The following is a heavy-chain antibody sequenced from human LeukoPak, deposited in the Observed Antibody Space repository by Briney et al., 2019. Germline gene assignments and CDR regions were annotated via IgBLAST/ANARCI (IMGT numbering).Heavy chain of an antibody. V-gene: IGHV3-23*01. Sequence: GGSLRLSCAASGVTLSSYAMSWARQAPGKGLEWVSGISGSGGSTYYADSVKGRFTIYRDNSKNTPYLQMNSLRAEDTAVYYCAKDGRITIFGVVIYYFDYWGQGTLVTVSS. J-gene: IGHJ4*02. CDR2: ISGSGGST. CDR1: GVTLSSYA. CDR3: AKDGRITIFGVVIYYFDY. D-gene: IGHD3-3*01.